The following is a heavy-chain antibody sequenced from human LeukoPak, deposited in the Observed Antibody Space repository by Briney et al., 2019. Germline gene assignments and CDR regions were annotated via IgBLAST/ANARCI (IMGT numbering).Heavy chain of an antibody. CDR3: ARDPDHYYDSSGYYFDY. J-gene: IGHJ4*02. CDR2: TNPNSGGT. CDR1: GYTFTGYY. D-gene: IGHD3-22*01. V-gene: IGHV1-2*06. Sequence: EASVKVSCKASGYTFTGYYMHWVRQAPGQGLEWMGQTNPNSGGTNYAQKLQGRVTMTTDTSTSTAYMELRSLRSDDTAVYYCARDPDHYYDSSGYYFDYWGQGTLVTVSS.